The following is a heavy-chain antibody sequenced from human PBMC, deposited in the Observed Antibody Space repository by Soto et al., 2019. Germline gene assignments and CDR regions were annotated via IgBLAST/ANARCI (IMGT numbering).Heavy chain of an antibody. Sequence: EVQLVESGGDLVQPGGSLRLSCAASGGTFSGYWMHWVRRVPGKGLVWVSRIYGDGTTTTYADSVQGRFTISRDTGKNTVYLQMNSLRVDDTGVYFCARSCCGEQNWFDPWGKGTLVTVSS. CDR1: GGTFSGYW. CDR3: ARSCCGEQNWFDP. J-gene: IGHJ5*02. D-gene: IGHD4-17*01. V-gene: IGHV3-74*01. CDR2: IYGDGTTT.